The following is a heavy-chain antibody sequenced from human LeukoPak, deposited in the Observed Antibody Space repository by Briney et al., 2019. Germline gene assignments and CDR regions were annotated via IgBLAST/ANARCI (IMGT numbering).Heavy chain of an antibody. CDR1: GFTFSSYG. Sequence: GGSLRLSCAASGFTFSSYGMHWVRQAPGKGLEWVAFIRYDGSNKYYADSVKGRFTISRDNAKNTLYLQMNSLRAEDTAVYYCARDRSDYFDYWGQGTLVTVSS. D-gene: IGHD3-3*01. J-gene: IGHJ4*02. CDR3: ARDRSDYFDY. V-gene: IGHV3-30*02. CDR2: IRYDGSNK.